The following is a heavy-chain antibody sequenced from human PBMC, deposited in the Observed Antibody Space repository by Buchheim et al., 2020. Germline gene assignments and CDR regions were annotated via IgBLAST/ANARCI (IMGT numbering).Heavy chain of an antibody. J-gene: IGHJ4*02. CDR2: IKQGGNEK. V-gene: IGHV3-7*01. CDR1: GVTFSGFW. Sequence: EVQLVEYGGGLVQLGGSLRLSCAASGVTFSGFWMSWVRQAPGKGLEWVANIKQGGNEKHYVDSVKGRFTISRDNAKSSLYLQMNRLRAEDTAVYYCAREYSESGGFDYWGPRNL. CDR3: AREYSESGGFDY. D-gene: IGHD1-26*01.